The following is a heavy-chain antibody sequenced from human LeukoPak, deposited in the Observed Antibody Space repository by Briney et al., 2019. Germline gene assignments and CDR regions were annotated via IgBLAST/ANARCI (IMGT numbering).Heavy chain of an antibody. CDR2: ISAYNGNA. J-gene: IGHJ5*02. CDR3: ARDGQWLSNWFDG. Sequence: GASVKVSCKASGYTFTSYGISWVRPAPGQGLEWMGWISAYNGNANYAQKLQGRVTMTTDTYTRTAYMELRSLRSDDTAVYYCARDGQWLSNWFDGWGQGGLVTVSS. V-gene: IGHV1-18*01. D-gene: IGHD6-19*01. CDR1: GYTFTSYG.